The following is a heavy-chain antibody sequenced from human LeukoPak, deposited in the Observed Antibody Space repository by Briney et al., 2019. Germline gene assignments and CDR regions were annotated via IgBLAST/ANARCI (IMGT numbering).Heavy chain of an antibody. CDR3: ARDGSGSYNY. D-gene: IGHD1-26*01. CDR1: GGTFSSYA. J-gene: IGHJ4*02. CDR2: IIPIFGTA. Sequence: ASVKVSCKASGGTFSSYAISWVRQAPGQGLEWMGGIIPIFGTANYAQKFQGRVTITADESTSTAYMELRSLRSDDTAVYYCARDGSGSYNYWGQGTLVTVSS. V-gene: IGHV1-69*01.